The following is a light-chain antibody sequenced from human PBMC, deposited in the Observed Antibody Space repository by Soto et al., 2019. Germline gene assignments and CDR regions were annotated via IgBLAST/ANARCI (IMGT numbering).Light chain of an antibody. CDR2: GAY. Sequence: EIVLTQSPGSVSLSPGERATLSCRASETVKKNSLAWYQQKPGQAPRLLIYGAYRRATGIHYSFSGSGAETDFILTISRLEPDNSAVYYCQQYDISPITFGGGTKVEI. CDR3: QQYDISPIT. CDR1: ETVKKNS. J-gene: IGKJ4*01. V-gene: IGKV3-20*01.